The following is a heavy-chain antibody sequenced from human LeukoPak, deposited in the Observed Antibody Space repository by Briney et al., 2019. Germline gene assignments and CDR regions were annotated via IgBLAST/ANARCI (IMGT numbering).Heavy chain of an antibody. CDR2: ISSSSSTI. CDR1: GFTFSTYS. CDR3: ARSFDGGTDPMIDY. D-gene: IGHD4-23*01. V-gene: IGHV3-48*04. J-gene: IGHJ4*02. Sequence: PGGSLRLSCAASGFTFSTYSMNWVRQAPGKGLEWVSYISSSSSTIYYADSVKGRFTISRDNAKNSLYLQMNSLRAEDTAVYYCARSFDGGTDPMIDYWGQGTLVTVSS.